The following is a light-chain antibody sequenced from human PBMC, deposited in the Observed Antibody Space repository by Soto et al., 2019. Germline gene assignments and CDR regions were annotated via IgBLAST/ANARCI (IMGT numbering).Light chain of an antibody. CDR2: DAS. Sequence: DIQMTQSPSSLSASVGDRVTITCQASQDISNYLNWYQQKPGKPPNLLIYDASTLKSGVPSRFSGSRSGTNFTFTITSLQPEDIATYYCQQFRNFPPTFGPGTKV. CDR1: QDISNY. CDR3: QQFRNFPPT. V-gene: IGKV1-33*01. J-gene: IGKJ3*01.